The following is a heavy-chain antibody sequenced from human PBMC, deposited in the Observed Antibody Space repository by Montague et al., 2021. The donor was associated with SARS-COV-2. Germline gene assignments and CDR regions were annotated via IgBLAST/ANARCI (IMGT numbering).Heavy chain of an antibody. CDR3: ARLGLLPCYLDV. V-gene: IGHV4-59*08. CDR2: IYYNGNT. Sequence: SETLSLTCTVSHFSITSYYWSWIRQPPGKGLEWIGNIYYNGNTNYNSSLKSRVTTSADTSKNQFSLRVTSVTAADTAMYYCARLGLLPCYLDVWGRGALVTVSS. J-gene: IGHJ2*01. D-gene: IGHD3/OR15-3a*01. CDR1: HFSITSYY.